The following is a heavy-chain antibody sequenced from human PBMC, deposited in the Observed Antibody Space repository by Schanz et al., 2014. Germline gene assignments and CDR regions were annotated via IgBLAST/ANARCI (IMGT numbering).Heavy chain of an antibody. CDR3: ARQGDVYRLDY. CDR1: GDSISGGGYS. Sequence: QVQLQESGPGLVKPSQTLSLTCAVSGDSISGGGYSRIWLRRAPGGGVEWLEYIYHSGTPIYNPPRKGGSPIAKDTPRSKSPRKRESGTAADTAMYFCARQGDVYRLDYWGQGTLVTVTS. CDR2: IYHSGTP. V-gene: IGHV4-30-4*07. J-gene: IGHJ4*02. D-gene: IGHD1-26*01.